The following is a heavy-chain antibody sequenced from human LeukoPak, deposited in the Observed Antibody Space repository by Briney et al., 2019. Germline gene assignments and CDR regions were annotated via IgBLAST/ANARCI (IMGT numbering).Heavy chain of an antibody. CDR3: ATTYYYDSSGYRRAFDI. Sequence: ASVKVSCKASGYTFTGYYMHWVRQAPGQGLEWMGWINPNSGGTNYAQKFQGRVTMTRDTSTSTVYMQLSSLRSDDTAVYYCATTYYYDSSGYRRAFDIWGQGTMVTVSS. D-gene: IGHD3-22*01. V-gene: IGHV1-2*02. J-gene: IGHJ3*02. CDR1: GYTFTGYY. CDR2: INPNSGGT.